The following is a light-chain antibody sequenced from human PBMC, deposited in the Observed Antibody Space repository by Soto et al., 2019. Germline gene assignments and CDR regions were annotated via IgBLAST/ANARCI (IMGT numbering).Light chain of an antibody. V-gene: IGKV3-20*01. CDR3: QQYSSPST. Sequence: EVVLTEPPRSLSLSQWDRATLSCRASHTISSSYLAWYQQTPGQAPRLHIYGASNRATGIPDRFSGSGSVTDFTLTISRLEPEDIAVYYCQQYSSPSTFGEGTRLEIK. CDR1: HTISSSY. J-gene: IGKJ5*01. CDR2: GAS.